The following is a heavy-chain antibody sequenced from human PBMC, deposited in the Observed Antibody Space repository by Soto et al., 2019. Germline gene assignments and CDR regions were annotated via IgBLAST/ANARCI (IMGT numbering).Heavy chain of an antibody. D-gene: IGHD3-22*01. CDR3: ARSTYYYDSSGPAGGAFDI. Sequence: SETLSLTCTVSGGSISSYYWSWIRQPAGKGLEWIGRIYTSGSTNYNPSLKSRVTMSVDTSKNQFSLKLSSVTAADTAVYYCARSTYYYDSSGPAGGAFDIWGQGTMVTVSS. J-gene: IGHJ3*02. V-gene: IGHV4-4*07. CDR1: GGSISSYY. CDR2: IYTSGST.